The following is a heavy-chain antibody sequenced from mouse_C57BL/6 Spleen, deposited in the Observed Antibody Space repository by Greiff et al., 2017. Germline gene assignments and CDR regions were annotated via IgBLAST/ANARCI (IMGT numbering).Heavy chain of an antibody. CDR1: GYTFTSYW. Sequence: QVQLQQPGAELVRPGTSVKLSCKASGYTFTSYWIHWVKQRPGQGLEWIGVIDPSDSYTNYNQKFKGKATLTVDTSSSTAYMQLSSLTSEDSAVYYCAKPYGYDEYWYVEVWGTGTTVTVSS. CDR2: IDPSDSYT. J-gene: IGHJ1*03. CDR3: AKPYGYDEYWYVEV. D-gene: IGHD2-2*01. V-gene: IGHV1-59*01.